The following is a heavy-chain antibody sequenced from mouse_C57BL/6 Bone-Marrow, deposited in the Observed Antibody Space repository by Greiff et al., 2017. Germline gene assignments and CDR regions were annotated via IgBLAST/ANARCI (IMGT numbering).Heavy chain of an antibody. D-gene: IGHD1-1*01. Sequence: QVQLKESGPELVKPGASVKISCKASGYAFSSSWMNWVKQRPGKGLEWIGRIYPGDGDTNYNGKFKGKATLTADKSSSTAYMQLSSLTSEDSAIYFCAREEFAVVAYYVDYWGQGTTLTVSS. CDR2: IYPGDGDT. V-gene: IGHV1-82*01. J-gene: IGHJ2*01. CDR3: AREEFAVVAYYVDY. CDR1: GYAFSSSW.